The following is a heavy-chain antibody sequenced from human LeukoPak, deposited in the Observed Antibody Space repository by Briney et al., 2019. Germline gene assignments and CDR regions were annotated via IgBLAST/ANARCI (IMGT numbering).Heavy chain of an antibody. V-gene: IGHV3-23*01. J-gene: IGHJ4*02. CDR1: GFTFSSYA. CDR3: AKGHYHDSSGYYPFDY. D-gene: IGHD3-22*01. CDR2: ISGSGGST. Sequence: GSLRLSCAASGFTFSSYAMSWVRQAPGKGLEWVSGISGSGGSTSYADSVKSRFTISRDNSKNTLYLQMNSLRAEDTAIYYCAKGHYHDSSGYYPFDYWGQGTLATVSS.